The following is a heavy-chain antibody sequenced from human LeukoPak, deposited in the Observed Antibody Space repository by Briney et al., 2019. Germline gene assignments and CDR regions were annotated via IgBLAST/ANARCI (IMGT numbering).Heavy chain of an antibody. CDR1: GYNFISYY. J-gene: IGHJ6*02. D-gene: IGHD2-8*01. Sequence: EASVKVSCKASGYNFISYYMHWVRQAPGQGLEWMGIINPSGGSTSYAQKFQDRVTMTRDTSTSTVYMELSSLKSEDTAVYYCAREDVVLVDAVLYYYYGMDVWGQGTRVRLSS. CDR3: AREDVVLVDAVLYYYYGMDV. CDR2: INPSGGST. V-gene: IGHV1-46*01.